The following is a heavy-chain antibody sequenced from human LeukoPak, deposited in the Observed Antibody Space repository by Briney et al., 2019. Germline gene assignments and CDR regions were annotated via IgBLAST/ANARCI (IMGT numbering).Heavy chain of an antibody. CDR1: GFTFSSYG. Sequence: GGSLRLSCAASGFTFSSYGMHWVRQAPGKGLEWVAVISYDGSNKYYADSVKGRFTISRDNSKNTLYLQMNSLRAEDTAVYYCANSPSPSGAGTGIEFDYWGQGTLVTVSS. CDR2: ISYDGSNK. D-gene: IGHD3-10*01. J-gene: IGHJ4*02. CDR3: ANSPSPSGAGTGIEFDY. V-gene: IGHV3-30*18.